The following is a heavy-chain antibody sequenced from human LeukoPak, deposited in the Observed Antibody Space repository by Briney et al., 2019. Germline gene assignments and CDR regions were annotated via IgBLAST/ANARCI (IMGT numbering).Heavy chain of an antibody. J-gene: IGHJ4*02. D-gene: IGHD5-24*01. CDR2: ISYDGSNK. V-gene: IGHV3-30*01. CDR1: GFTFSSYA. Sequence: GGSLRPSCAASGFTFSSYAMHWVRQAPGKGLEWVAVISYDGSNKYYADSVKGRFTISRDNSKNTLYLQMNSLRAEDTAVYYCARDQTNGYNGIFDYWGQGTLVTVSS. CDR3: ARDQTNGYNGIFDY.